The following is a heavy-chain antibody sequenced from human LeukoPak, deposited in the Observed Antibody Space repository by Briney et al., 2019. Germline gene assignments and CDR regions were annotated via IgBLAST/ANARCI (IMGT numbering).Heavy chain of an antibody. CDR1: GFTFSSYG. CDR3: AKDRGNMQDYYYYMDV. V-gene: IGHV3-30*02. Sequence: GSLRLSCAASGFTFSSYGMHWVRQAPGEGLVWVAFIRYDGSNRYYADSVKGRFTISRDNSKNTLYLQMNSLRAEDTAGYYCAKDRGNMQDYYYYMDVWGKGTTVTVSS. D-gene: IGHD1/OR15-1a*01. J-gene: IGHJ6*03. CDR2: IRYDGSNR.